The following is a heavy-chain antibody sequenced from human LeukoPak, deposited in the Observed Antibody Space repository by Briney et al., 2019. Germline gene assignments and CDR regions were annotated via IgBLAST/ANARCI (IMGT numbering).Heavy chain of an antibody. CDR1: GFTFSSYA. Sequence: GGSLRLSCAASGFTFSSYAMHWVRQVPGKGLEWVAVISYDGSNKYYADSVKGRFTISRDNSKNTLFLQMNSLRAEDTAVYICASGLRSWYYDNSGHYADSWGQGPLVTVSS. CDR2: ISYDGSNK. CDR3: ASGLRSWYYDNSGHYADS. V-gene: IGHV3-30*01. J-gene: IGHJ4*02. D-gene: IGHD3-22*01.